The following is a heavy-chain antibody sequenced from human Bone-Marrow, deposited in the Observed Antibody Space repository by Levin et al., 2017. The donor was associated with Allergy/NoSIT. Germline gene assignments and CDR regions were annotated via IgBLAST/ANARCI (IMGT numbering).Heavy chain of an antibody. Sequence: GGSLRLSCAASGFTFSSYAMHWVRQAPGKGLEWVAVISYDGSNKYYADSVKGRFTISRDNSKNTLYLQMNSLRAEDTAVYYCAREGYDFWSGYSNYYYDYGRDVWGQGTTVTGSS. D-gene: IGHD3-3*01. J-gene: IGHJ6*02. V-gene: IGHV3-30*04. CDR1: GFTFSSYA. CDR3: AREGYDFWSGYSNYYYDYGRDV. CDR2: ISYDGSNK.